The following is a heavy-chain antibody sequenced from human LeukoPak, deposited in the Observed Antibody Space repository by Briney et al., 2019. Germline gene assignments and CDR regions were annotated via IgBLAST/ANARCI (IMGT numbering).Heavy chain of an antibody. CDR1: GGSFSGYY. CDR3: ARGQGVHLPIIAAAGPLGYYYYMDV. V-gene: IGHV4-34*01. D-gene: IGHD6-13*01. CDR2: INHSGSP. J-gene: IGHJ6*03. Sequence: SSETLSLTCAVYGGSFSGYYWSWIRQPPGKGREWLGEINHSGSPNYNPSLKSRVTISVDTSKNQFSLKLSSVTAADTAVYYCARGQGVHLPIIAAAGPLGYYYYMDVWGKGTTVTVSS.